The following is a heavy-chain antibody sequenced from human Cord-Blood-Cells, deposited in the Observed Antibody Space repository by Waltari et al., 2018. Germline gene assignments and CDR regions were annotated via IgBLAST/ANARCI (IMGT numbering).Heavy chain of an antibody. Sequence: QVTLRSSGPALVKPTQTLTLTCSFSGFSLSTSGMCVSWIRQPPGKPLECLALMDCDADKYYSTTLTTRLTISKDTSKKQVVLTMTNMDPVDRAPYYCERRQLEIHDYWRQGTLVTISS. J-gene: IGHJ4*02. V-gene: IGHV2-70*01. D-gene: IGHD6-6*01. CDR1: GFSLSTSGMC. CDR2: MDCDADK. CDR3: ERRQLEIHDY.